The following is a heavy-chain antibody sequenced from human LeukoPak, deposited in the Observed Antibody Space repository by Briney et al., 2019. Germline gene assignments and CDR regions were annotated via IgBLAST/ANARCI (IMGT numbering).Heavy chain of an antibody. CDR2: IYYSGST. CDR1: GGSISSYY. Sequence: PSETLSLTCTVSGGSISSYYWSWIRQPPGKGLEWIGYIYYSGSTNYNPSLKSRVTISVDTSKNQFSLKLSSVTAADTAVYYCARRQAPEKYYDFWSGYSDAFDIWGQGTMVTVSS. D-gene: IGHD3-3*01. CDR3: ARRQAPEKYYDFWSGYSDAFDI. J-gene: IGHJ3*02. V-gene: IGHV4-59*01.